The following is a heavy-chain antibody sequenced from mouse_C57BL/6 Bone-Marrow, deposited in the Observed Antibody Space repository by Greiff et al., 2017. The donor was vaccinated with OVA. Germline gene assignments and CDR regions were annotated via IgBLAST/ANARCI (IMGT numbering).Heavy chain of an antibody. D-gene: IGHD2-3*01. CDR3: ARSSDGYYPDWYFDV. CDR1: GYTFTDYN. CDR2: INPNNGGT. J-gene: IGHJ1*03. Sequence: EVQLQQSGPELVKPGASVKIPCKASGYTFTDYNMDWVKQSHGKSLEWIGDINPNNGGTIYNQKFKGKATLTVDKSSSTAYMEHRSLTSEDTAVYYCARSSDGYYPDWYFDVWGTGTTVTVSS. V-gene: IGHV1-18*01.